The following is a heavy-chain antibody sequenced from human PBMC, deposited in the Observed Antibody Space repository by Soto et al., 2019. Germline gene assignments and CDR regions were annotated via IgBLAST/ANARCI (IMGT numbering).Heavy chain of an antibody. V-gene: IGHV3-11*01. D-gene: IGHD6-19*01. CDR3: ASNPPLGIAVAGPGRYY. CDR1: GFTFSDYY. CDR2: ISSSGSTI. J-gene: IGHJ4*02. Sequence: GGSLRLSCAASGFTFSDYYMSWIRQAPGKGLEWVSYISSSGSTIYYADSVKGRFTISRDNAKNSLYLQMNSLRAEDTAVYYCASNPPLGIAVAGPGRYYWGQGTLVTVSS.